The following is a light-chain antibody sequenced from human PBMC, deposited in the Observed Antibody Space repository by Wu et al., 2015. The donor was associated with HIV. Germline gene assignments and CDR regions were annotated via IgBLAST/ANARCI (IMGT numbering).Light chain of an antibody. Sequence: EIVLTQFPVTLSLSPGERATLSCRASQSVSSYLAWYQQKPGQPPRLLIYDASNRATGIPARFSGSGSGTDFTLTISSLEPEDFAVYYCQQYDDWPPFTFGPGTKVDIK. CDR2: DAS. CDR3: QQYDDWPPFT. V-gene: IGKV3-11*01. J-gene: IGKJ3*01. CDR1: QSVSSY.